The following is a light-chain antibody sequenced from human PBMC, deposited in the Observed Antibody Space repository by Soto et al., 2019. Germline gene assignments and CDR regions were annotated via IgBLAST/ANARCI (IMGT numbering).Light chain of an antibody. Sequence: IQMTQSPSSLSASVGDRVTITCRASQTISFYLNWYQQKPGKAPKLLIYAASSLQSGVPSRFSGSGSGADFTLTISSLQPGDFAIYYCQQSYSTPYTFGQGTRLEIK. CDR2: AAS. CDR3: QQSYSTPYT. J-gene: IGKJ2*01. V-gene: IGKV1-39*01. CDR1: QTISFY.